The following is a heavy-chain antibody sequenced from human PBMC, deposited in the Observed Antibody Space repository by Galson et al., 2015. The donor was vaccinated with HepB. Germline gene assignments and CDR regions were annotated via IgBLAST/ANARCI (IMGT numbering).Heavy chain of an antibody. J-gene: IGHJ5*01. Sequence: TLSLTCTVSGGSISSVTYYWSWIRQPAGKGLEWIGRIYSSGSTNYNPSLKSRVTMSVATSKDQFSLKLSSVTAADTAIYYCARDRSSTRYTPAGWFDSWGQGTLVTVSS. CDR2: IYSSGST. CDR3: ARDRSSTRYTPAGWFDS. CDR1: GGSISSVTYY. D-gene: IGHD6-13*01. V-gene: IGHV4-61*02.